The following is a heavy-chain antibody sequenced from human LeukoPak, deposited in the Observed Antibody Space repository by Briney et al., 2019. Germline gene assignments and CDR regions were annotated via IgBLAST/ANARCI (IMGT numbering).Heavy chain of an antibody. V-gene: IGHV3-23*05. CDR3: VGDFGNPLLFDC. CDR2: INFNGVNT. Sequence: GESLRLSCAASGFTFSDYGMSWVRQVPGRGLEWVSTINFNGVNTHYADSLEGRFTISRDNSKSTLYLQMNSLRVEDTAVHFCVGDFGNPLLFDCWGQGALVTVSS. CDR1: GFTFSDYG. J-gene: IGHJ4*02. D-gene: IGHD3-3*01.